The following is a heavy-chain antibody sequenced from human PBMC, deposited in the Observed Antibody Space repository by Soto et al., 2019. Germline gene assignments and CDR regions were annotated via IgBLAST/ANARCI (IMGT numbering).Heavy chain of an antibody. D-gene: IGHD3-16*02. CDR2: IYYSGST. CDR1: GGSISSYY. Sequence: SETLSLTCTVSGGSISSYYWSWIRQPPGKGLEWIGYIYYSGSTNYNPSLKSRVTISVDTSKNQFSLKLSSVTAADTAMYYCARDRAFGGVIVYYGMDVWGQGTTVTVSS. J-gene: IGHJ6*02. CDR3: ARDRAFGGVIVYYGMDV. V-gene: IGHV4-59*01.